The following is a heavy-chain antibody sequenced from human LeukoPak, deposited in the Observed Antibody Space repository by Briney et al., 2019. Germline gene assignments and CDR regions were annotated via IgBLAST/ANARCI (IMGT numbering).Heavy chain of an antibody. D-gene: IGHD6-13*01. CDR2: MNPNSGNT. CDR3: ARGLVLAAAGTDFDY. V-gene: IGHV1-8*01. Sequence: ASVKVSCKASGYTFTSYDINWVRQATGQGLEWMGWMNPNSGNTGYAQKFQGRVTITTDESTSTAYMELSSLRSEDTAVYYCARGLVLAAAGTDFDYWGQGTLVTVSS. CDR1: GYTFTSYD. J-gene: IGHJ4*02.